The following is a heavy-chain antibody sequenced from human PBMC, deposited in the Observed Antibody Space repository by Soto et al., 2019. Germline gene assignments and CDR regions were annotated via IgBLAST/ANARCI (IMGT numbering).Heavy chain of an antibody. D-gene: IGHD6-13*01. CDR1: GGSISSGGYY. V-gene: IGHV4-31*03. CDR2: IYYSGST. CDR3: STGIAAEGWFDP. Sequence: SETLSLTCTVSGGSISSGGYYWSWIRQHPGKGLEWIGYIYYSGSTYYNPSLKSRVTISVDTSKNQFSLKLSSVTAADTAVYYCSTGIAAEGWFDPWGRGTLVTVSS. J-gene: IGHJ5*02.